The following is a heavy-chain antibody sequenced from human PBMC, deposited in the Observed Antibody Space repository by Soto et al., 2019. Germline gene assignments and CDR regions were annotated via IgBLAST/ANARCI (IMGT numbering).Heavy chain of an antibody. J-gene: IGHJ4*02. Sequence: GGSLRLSCAASGFTFSSYEMNWVRQAPGKGLEWVSYISNSGSTIYYADSVKGRFTISRDNAKKSLYLQMNSLRAEDTAVYYCARDRSSGWAFDYWGQGTLVTGS. V-gene: IGHV3-48*03. D-gene: IGHD6-19*01. CDR2: ISNSGSTI. CDR3: ARDRSSGWAFDY. CDR1: GFTFSSYE.